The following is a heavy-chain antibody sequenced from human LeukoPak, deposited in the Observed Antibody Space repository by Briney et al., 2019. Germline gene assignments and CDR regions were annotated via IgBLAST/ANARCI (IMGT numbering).Heavy chain of an antibody. CDR3: ATSNGYRLVDT. CDR1: GYSISSGYY. Sequence: NPSETLSLTCTVSGYSISSGYYWGWVRQPPGKGLEWIGNIFFSGSTYYSPSLKSRATISLYPSRNQFSLKLNSVPAAATACYYCATSNGYRLVDTWGHGTMVTVSS. J-gene: IGHJ3*01. D-gene: IGHD3-16*02. V-gene: IGHV4-38-2*02. CDR2: IFFSGST.